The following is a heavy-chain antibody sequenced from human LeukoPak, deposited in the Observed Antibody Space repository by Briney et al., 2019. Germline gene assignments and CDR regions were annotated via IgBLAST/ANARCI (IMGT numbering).Heavy chain of an antibody. CDR3: TTDDYD. Sequence: GGSLRLSCAASGYTFSNAWMSWVRQAPGKGLEWVGRIISKTDGGTTDYAAPVKGRFTISRDDSKNTLYLQMNSLKTEDTVVYYCTTDDYDWGQGTLVTVSS. V-gene: IGHV3-15*01. CDR2: IISKTDGGTT. D-gene: IGHD3-16*01. CDR1: GYTFSNAW. J-gene: IGHJ4*02.